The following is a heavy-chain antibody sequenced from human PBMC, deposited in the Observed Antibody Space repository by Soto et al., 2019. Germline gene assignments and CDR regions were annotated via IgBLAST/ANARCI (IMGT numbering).Heavy chain of an antibody. CDR2: IRSKAYGGTT. CDR1: GFTFGDHA. Sequence: GGSLRLSCTAAGFTFGDHAMGWFRQAPGEGLEWVGFIRSKAYGGTTEYAASMKGRFTISRDDSKSIAYLQMDSLESEDTAVYHCSRHPRSYCTPTSCYALGKYSSWPDYWGQGTLVTVSS. V-gene: IGHV3-49*03. CDR3: SRHPRSYCTPTSCYALGKYSSWPDY. J-gene: IGHJ4*02. D-gene: IGHD2-2*01.